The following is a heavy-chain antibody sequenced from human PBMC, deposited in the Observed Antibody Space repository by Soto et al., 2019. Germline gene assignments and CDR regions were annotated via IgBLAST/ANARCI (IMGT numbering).Heavy chain of an antibody. CDR2: VYYSGTT. V-gene: IGHV4-61*01. Sequence: SETLSLTCSVSGGSVSDKTYYWSWIRQPPGKRLEWIGYVYYSGTTNYNPSLKSRVTITVDLSKNQFSLRLSSVPTADTALYYCARTTAVPNSLRSRYFFGYWGQGTLVTVS. CDR1: GGSVSDKTYY. J-gene: IGHJ4*02. D-gene: IGHD1-7*01. CDR3: ARTTAVPNSLRSRYFFGY.